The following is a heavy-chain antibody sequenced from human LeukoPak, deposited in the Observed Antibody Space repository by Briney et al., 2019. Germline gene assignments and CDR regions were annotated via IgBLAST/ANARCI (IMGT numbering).Heavy chain of an antibody. J-gene: IGHJ4*02. Sequence: SVKVSCKASGGTFISNAMSWVRQAPGQGLEWMGGIIPMFGTPNSAQKFRGRVTITADESTSTTYMELSSLRSEDTAVYYCARSVNTYYDFWSGYFPFDYWGQGTLVTVSS. CDR2: IIPMFGTP. V-gene: IGHV1-69*13. CDR1: GGTFISNA. D-gene: IGHD3-3*01. CDR3: ARSVNTYYDFWSGYFPFDY.